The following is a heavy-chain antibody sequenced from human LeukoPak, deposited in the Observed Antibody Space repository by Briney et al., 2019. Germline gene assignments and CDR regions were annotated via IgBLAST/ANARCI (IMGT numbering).Heavy chain of an antibody. V-gene: IGHV1-69*02. Sequence: SVKVSCKASGGTFSSYTISWVRQAHGQGLEWMGRIIPILGIANYAQKFQGRVTITADKSTSTAYMELSSLRSEDTAVYYCARTYSSGSANYYYYYGMDVWGQGTTVTVSS. CDR3: ARTYSSGSANYYYYYGMDV. CDR1: GGTFSSYT. CDR2: IIPILGIA. D-gene: IGHD6-19*01. J-gene: IGHJ6*02.